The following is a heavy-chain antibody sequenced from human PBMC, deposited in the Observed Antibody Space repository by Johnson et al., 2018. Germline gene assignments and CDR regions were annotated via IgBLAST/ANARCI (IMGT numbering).Heavy chain of an antibody. CDR1: GFTFRSYA. CDR3: AKADYGDYSDGRDV. D-gene: IGHD4-17*01. V-gene: IGHV3-23*04. J-gene: IGHJ6*02. Sequence: EVQLVESGGGLVQPGGSLRLSCAVSGFTFRSYAMSWVRQAPGKGLEWVSAISGSGGRTYYADSVKGRFTISRDNSKNTLYLQMNSLRAEDTAVYYCAKADYGDYSDGRDVWGQGTPVTVSS. CDR2: ISGSGGRT.